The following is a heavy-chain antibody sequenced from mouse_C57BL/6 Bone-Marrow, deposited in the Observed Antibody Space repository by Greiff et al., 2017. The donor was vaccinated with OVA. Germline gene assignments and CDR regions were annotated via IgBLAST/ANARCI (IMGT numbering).Heavy chain of an antibody. Sequence: QVQLQQSGAELARPGASVKLSCKASGYTFTSYGISWVKQRTGQGLEWIGEIYPRSGNTYYNEKFKGKATLTAGKSSSTAYMELRSLTSEDSAVYFCASLWLRRGAYWGQGTLVTVSA. V-gene: IGHV1-81*01. D-gene: IGHD2-2*01. CDR2: IYPRSGNT. J-gene: IGHJ3*01. CDR3: ASLWLRRGAY. CDR1: GYTFTSYG.